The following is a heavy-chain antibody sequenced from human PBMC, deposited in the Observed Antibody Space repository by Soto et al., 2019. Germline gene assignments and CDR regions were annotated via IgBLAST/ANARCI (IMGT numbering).Heavy chain of an antibody. D-gene: IGHD3-22*01. V-gene: IGHV3-13*04. CDR1: GFTFSSYD. CDR2: IGTAGDT. Sequence: EVQLVESGGGLVQPGGSLRLSCAASGFTFSSYDMQWVRQATGKGLEWVSAIGTAGDTYYPGSVKCRFTISRENAKNSFYLQMNSLRAGDTAVYYCARSPPGGYHYYYGMDVWGQGTTVTVSS. J-gene: IGHJ6*02. CDR3: ARSPPGGYHYYYGMDV.